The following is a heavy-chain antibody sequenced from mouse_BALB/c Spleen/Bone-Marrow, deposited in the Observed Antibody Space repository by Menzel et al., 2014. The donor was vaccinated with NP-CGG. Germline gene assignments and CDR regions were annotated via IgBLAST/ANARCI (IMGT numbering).Heavy chain of an antibody. D-gene: IGHD2-14*01. Sequence: EVKVEESGGGLVQPGGSLRLSCATSGFTFTDYYMSWVRQPPGKALEWLGFIRNKANGYTTEYSASVKGRFTISRDNSQSILYLQMNTLRAEDSATYYCARDEKVRIYWYFDVWGAGTTVTVSS. CDR1: GFTFTDYY. CDR2: IRNKANGYTT. CDR3: ARDEKVRIYWYFDV. J-gene: IGHJ1*01. V-gene: IGHV7-3*02.